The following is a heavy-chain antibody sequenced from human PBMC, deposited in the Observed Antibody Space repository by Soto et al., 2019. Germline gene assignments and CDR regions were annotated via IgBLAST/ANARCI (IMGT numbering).Heavy chain of an antibody. CDR3: ARSHAAAADY. CDR1: GYTFTSYA. D-gene: IGHD6-13*01. V-gene: IGHV1-3*01. CDR2: INAGNGNT. Sequence: ASVKVSCKASGYTFTSYAMHWVRQAPGQRLEWMGWINAGNGNTKYSRKFQGRVTITRDTSASTAYMELSSLRSEDTAVYYCARSHAAAADYWGQGTLVTVSS. J-gene: IGHJ4*02.